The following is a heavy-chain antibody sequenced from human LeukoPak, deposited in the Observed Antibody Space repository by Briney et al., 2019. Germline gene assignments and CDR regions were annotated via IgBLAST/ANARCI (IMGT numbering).Heavy chain of an antibody. CDR1: GGSISSGGYY. J-gene: IGHJ3*02. V-gene: IGHV4-61*08. Sequence: SQTLSLTCTVSGGSISSGGYYWSWIRQHPGKGLEWIGYIYYSGSTNYNPSLKSRVTISVDTSKNQFSLKLSSVTAADTAVYYCAKLERLNAFDIWGQGTMVTVSS. CDR3: AKLERLNAFDI. D-gene: IGHD1-1*01. CDR2: IYYSGST.